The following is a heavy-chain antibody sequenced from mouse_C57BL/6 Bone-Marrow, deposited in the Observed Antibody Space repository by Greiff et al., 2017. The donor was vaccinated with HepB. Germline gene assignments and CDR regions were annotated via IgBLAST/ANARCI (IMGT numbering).Heavy chain of an antibody. CDR1: GYSITSGYY. D-gene: IGHD1-2*01. CDR3: AIMTTAMDYDAMDY. J-gene: IGHJ4*01. CDR2: ICYDGSN. V-gene: IGHV3-6*01. Sequence: EVQLQQSGPGLVKPSQSLSLTCSVTGYSITSGYYWNWIRQFPGNKLEWMGYICYDGSNNYNPSLKNRISITRDTSKNQFFLKLNSVTTEDTATYYCAIMTTAMDYDAMDYWGQGTSVTVSS.